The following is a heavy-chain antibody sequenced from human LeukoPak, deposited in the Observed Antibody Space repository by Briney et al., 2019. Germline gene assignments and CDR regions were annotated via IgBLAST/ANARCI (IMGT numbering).Heavy chain of an antibody. CDR3: AREGSSRYYFDY. CDR2: ISNSGLRT. J-gene: IGHJ4*02. Sequence: GGSLRLSCAASGFTFSSYAMSWVRQAPGKGLEWVSSISNSGLRTDYADSVKGRITISRDSSKNTLYLQMNSLRAEDTAVYYCAREGSSRYYFDYWGQGTLVTVSS. D-gene: IGHD6-6*01. V-gene: IGHV3-23*01. CDR1: GFTFSSYA.